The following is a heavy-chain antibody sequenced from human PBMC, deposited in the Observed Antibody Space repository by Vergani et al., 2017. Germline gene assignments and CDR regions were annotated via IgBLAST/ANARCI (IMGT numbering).Heavy chain of an antibody. CDR2: INHSGST. Sequence: QVQLQQWGAGLLKPSETLSLTCAVYGGSFSGYYWSWIRQPPAKGLEWFGEINHSGSTNYNPSLKSRGAISVDTSKNQFSLELSSVTAADTAVYYCTRGDSSGWYGYWGQGTLVTVSS. V-gene: IGHV4-34*01. J-gene: IGHJ4*02. CDR1: GGSFSGYY. D-gene: IGHD6-19*01. CDR3: TRGDSSGWYGY.